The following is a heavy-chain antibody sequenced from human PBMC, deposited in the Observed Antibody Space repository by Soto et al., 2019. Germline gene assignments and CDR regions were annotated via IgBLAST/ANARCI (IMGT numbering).Heavy chain of an antibody. CDR2: ISPEGSEK. CDR3: ARARIDY. Sequence: EVQLVESGGGLVQPGGSLRLSCAVSGFIFSDYWMTWVRQAPGKGLEWVATISPEGSEKYYVDSLKGRFTISRDNAKNSLDLQMISRRAEDTALYYCARARIDYWGRGTLITVSS. V-gene: IGHV3-7*03. CDR1: GFIFSDYW. J-gene: IGHJ4*02.